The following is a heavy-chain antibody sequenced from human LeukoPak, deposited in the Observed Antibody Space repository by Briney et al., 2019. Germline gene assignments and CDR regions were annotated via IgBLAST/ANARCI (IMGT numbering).Heavy chain of an antibody. D-gene: IGHD3-10*01. V-gene: IGHV1-24*01. CDR2: FDPEDGET. CDR1: GYTLTELS. Sequence: ASVKVSYKVSGYTLTELSMHWVRQAPGKGLEWMGGFDPEDGETIYAQKFQGRVTMTEDTSTDTAYMELSSLRSEDTAVYYCASNGADSVLLWFGEPADAFDIWGQGTMVTVSS. CDR3: ASNGADSVLLWFGEPADAFDI. J-gene: IGHJ3*02.